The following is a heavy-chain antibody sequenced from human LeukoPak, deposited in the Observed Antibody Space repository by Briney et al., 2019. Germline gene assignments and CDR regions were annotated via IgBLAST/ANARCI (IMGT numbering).Heavy chain of an antibody. CDR2: ISTTSGFT. CDR3: ARDNGDSSDY. D-gene: IGHD4-17*01. CDR1: GFTFSDHY. J-gene: IGHJ4*02. V-gene: IGHV3-11*05. Sequence: GGSLRLSCAASGFTFSDHYMTWIRRAPGKGLEWVSYISTTSGFTKYADSVRGRFTISRDNSKNSLYLQMNTLRAEGTAVYYCARDNGDSSDYWGQGTLVTVSS.